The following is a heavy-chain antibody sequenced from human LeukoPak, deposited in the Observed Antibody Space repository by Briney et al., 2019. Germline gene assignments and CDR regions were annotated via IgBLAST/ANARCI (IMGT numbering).Heavy chain of an antibody. CDR1: GGSISSGGYS. CDR3: ARWESQYYFDY. D-gene: IGHD6-19*01. Sequence: PSETLSLTCAVSGGSISSGGYSWSWIRQPPGKGLEWIGYIYHSGSTYYNPSLKSRVTISVDTSKNQFSLKLSSVTAADTAVYYCARWESQYYFDYWGQGTLVTVSS. CDR2: IYHSGST. V-gene: IGHV4-30-2*01. J-gene: IGHJ4*02.